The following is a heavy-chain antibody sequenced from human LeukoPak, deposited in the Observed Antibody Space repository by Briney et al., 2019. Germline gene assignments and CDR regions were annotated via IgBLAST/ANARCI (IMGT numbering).Heavy chain of an antibody. CDR3: ARVVGNTNFDS. V-gene: IGHV4-4*02. D-gene: IGHD2-21*01. Sequence: PSETLSLTCAVSGGSITSSDWWSWVRQPPGKGLEWIGEIYHTGSTNYNPSLESRVTISVDKSKSHFSLKVTSVTAADTAIYYCARVVGNTNFDSWGQGALVTVSS. CDR1: GGSITSSDW. CDR2: IYHTGST. J-gene: IGHJ4*02.